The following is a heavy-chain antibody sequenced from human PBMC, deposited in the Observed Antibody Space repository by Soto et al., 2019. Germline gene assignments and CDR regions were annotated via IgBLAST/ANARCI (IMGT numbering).Heavy chain of an antibody. CDR2: ISSDGNDK. CDR3: AKGSMSAHQFLDH. V-gene: IGHV3-30*18. Sequence: QVQLVESGGGVVQPGRSLRLSCAASGFTFSNYGMHWVRQAPGKGLELVTTISSDGNDKYYADSVKGRFTISRDNSKNALQLQMNGLRAEDTAVYYCAKGSMSAHQFLDHGGQGTLVTVSS. CDR1: GFTFSNYG. D-gene: IGHD6-6*01. J-gene: IGHJ4*02.